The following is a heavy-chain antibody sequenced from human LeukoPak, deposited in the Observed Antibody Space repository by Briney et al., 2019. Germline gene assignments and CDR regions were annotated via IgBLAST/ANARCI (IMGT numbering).Heavy chain of an antibody. CDR1: GFIFSSYS. D-gene: IGHD6-13*01. CDR2: ITGSGGNT. CDR3: AKAASSSWPSYYYGMDV. V-gene: IGHV3-23*01. Sequence: GGSLRLSCAASGFIFSSYSMSWVREAPGKGLEWVSVITGSGGNTYYADSVKGRFTISKDNSKNTVYLQMSSLRVDDTAVYYCAKAASSSWPSYYYGMDVWGQGTTVTVSS. J-gene: IGHJ6*02.